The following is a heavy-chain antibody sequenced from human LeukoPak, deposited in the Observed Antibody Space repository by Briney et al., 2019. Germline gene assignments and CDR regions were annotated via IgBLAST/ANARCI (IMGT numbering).Heavy chain of an antibody. V-gene: IGHV4-61*02. CDR2: IYTSGST. J-gene: IGHJ4*02. CDR1: GNSISSGDNY. Sequence: SETLSLTCTASGNSISSGDNYWSWIRQPAGKGLEWIGRIYTSGSTDYNPSLKSRVTISGDTSKNQFSLRLSSVTAADTAVYYCARASYSYDINGWVPFDYWGQGTLVTVSS. D-gene: IGHD3-22*01. CDR3: ARASYSYDINGWVPFDY.